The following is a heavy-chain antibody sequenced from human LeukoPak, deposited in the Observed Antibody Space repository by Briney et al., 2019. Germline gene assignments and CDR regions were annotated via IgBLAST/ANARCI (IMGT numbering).Heavy chain of an antibody. CDR3: TKGRNRGVAPNYFDY. D-gene: IGHD3-10*01. CDR2: ISWDSGSI. Sequence: PGGSLRLSCTVSGFTVSSNSMSWVRQVPGKGLEWVSGISWDSGSIGYADSVKGRFTISRDNAKNFLYLQMNSLRAEDTAFYYCTKGRNRGVAPNYFDYWGQGTLITVSS. J-gene: IGHJ4*02. CDR1: GFTVSSNS. V-gene: IGHV3-9*01.